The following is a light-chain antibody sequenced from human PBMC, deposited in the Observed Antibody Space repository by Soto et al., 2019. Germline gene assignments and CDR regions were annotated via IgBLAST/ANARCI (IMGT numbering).Light chain of an antibody. CDR2: GAS. Sequence: EIVLTQSPGTLSLSPGERATLSCSASQSVSSSYLAWYQQKPGQAPRLLIYGASTRATGIPARFSGSGSGTDFTLSISSLQPEDFATYYCQQTHSLPLTFGPGTKVDIK. J-gene: IGKJ3*01. V-gene: IGKV3-20*01. CDR3: QQTHSLPLT. CDR1: QSVSSSY.